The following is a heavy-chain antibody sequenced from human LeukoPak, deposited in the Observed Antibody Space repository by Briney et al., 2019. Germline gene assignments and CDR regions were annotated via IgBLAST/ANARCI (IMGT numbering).Heavy chain of an antibody. V-gene: IGHV1-69*01. CDR1: GGTFSSYA. CDR2: IIPIFGTA. J-gene: IGHJ6*02. D-gene: IGHD3-3*01. CDR3: ARANVGFWSGYSKPYYYYGMDV. Sequence: SVTVSCKASGGTFSSYAISWVRQAPGQGLEWMGGIIPIFGTANYAQKFQGRVTITADESTSTAYMELSSLRSEDTAVYYCARANVGFWSGYSKPYYYYGMDVWGQGTTVTVSS.